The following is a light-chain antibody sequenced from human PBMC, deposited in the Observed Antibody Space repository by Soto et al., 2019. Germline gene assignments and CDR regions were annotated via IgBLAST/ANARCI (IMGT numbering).Light chain of an antibody. CDR1: SSDVGSYDF. V-gene: IGLV2-14*01. CDR3: SSYSGITVRYV. J-gene: IGLJ1*01. Sequence: QSALTQPASVSGSPGQSVTMSCTGTSSDVGSYDFVSWYQQHPGKAPKLLIFEVINRPSGVSARFSGSKSDNTASLTISGLQAEDEADYFCSSYSGITVRYVFGSGTKLTVL. CDR2: EVI.